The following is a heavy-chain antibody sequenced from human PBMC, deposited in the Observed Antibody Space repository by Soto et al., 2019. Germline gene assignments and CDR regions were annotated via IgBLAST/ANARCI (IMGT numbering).Heavy chain of an antibody. V-gene: IGHV4-34*01. CDR1: GGSLIGHY. J-gene: IGHJ4*02. Sequence: SEPLSLTCTVYGGSLIGHYWSWILQPPGKGLEWIGEINHSGSTNYSPSLKSRVTILVDTSKSQFSLQLSSVTAADTAMYYCARGDFAWEPSTDYWGQGTLVTVSS. D-gene: IGHD3-3*01. CDR2: INHSGST. CDR3: ARGDFAWEPSTDY.